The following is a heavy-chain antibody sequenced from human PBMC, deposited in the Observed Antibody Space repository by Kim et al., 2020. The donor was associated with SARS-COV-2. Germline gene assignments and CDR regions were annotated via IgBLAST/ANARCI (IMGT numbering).Heavy chain of an antibody. CDR2: ISSSSSYT. Sequence: GGSLRLSCAASGFTFSDYYMSWIRQAPGKGLEWVSYISSSSSYTNYADSVKGRFTIPRDNAKNSLYLQMNSLRAEDTAVYYCASSPAYCSSTSCDDAFDIWGQGTMVTVSS. D-gene: IGHD2-2*01. V-gene: IGHV3-11*06. CDR1: GFTFSDYY. J-gene: IGHJ3*02. CDR3: ASSPAYCSSTSCDDAFDI.